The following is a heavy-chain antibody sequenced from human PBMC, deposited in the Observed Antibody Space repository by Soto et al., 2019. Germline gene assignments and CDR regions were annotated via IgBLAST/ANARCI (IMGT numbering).Heavy chain of an antibody. CDR1: GFTFSSYS. D-gene: IGHD6-6*01. Sequence: EVQLVESWGGLVKPGGSLRLSCAASGFTFSSYSMNWVRQAPGKGLEWVSSISSSSYIYYADSVKGRFTISRDNAKNSLYLQMNSLRAEDTAVYYCARSDIAARQGWFDPWGQGTLVTVSS. CDR2: ISSSSYI. J-gene: IGHJ5*02. CDR3: ARSDIAARQGWFDP. V-gene: IGHV3-21*01.